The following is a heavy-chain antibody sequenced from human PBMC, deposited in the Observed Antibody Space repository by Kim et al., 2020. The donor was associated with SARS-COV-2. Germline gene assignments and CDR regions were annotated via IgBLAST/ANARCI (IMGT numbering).Heavy chain of an antibody. J-gene: IGHJ4*02. V-gene: IGHV3-30*04. CDR1: GFTFSSYA. D-gene: IGHD4-17*01. CDR2: ISYDGSNK. CDR3: ARPDKRIDYAVEGYYFDY. Sequence: GGSLRLSCAASGFTFSSYAMHWVRQAPGKGLEWVAVISYDGSNKYYADSVKGRFTISRDNSKNTLYLQMNSLRAEDTAVYYCARPDKRIDYAVEGYYFDYWGQGTLVTVSS.